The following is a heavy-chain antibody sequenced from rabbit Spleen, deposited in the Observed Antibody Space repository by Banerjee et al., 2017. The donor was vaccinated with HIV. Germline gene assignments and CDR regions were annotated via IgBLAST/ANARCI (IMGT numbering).Heavy chain of an antibody. CDR1: GFSISSSYW. CDR2: IWGGSSDYI. D-gene: IGHD4-1*01. CDR3: ARDLAGVIGWNFGW. Sequence: QSLEESGGDLVKPGASLTPSCKASGFSISSSYWICWVRQAPGKGLEWIACIWGGSSDYIYYASWAKGRFTISKTSSTTVTLQMTSLTAADTATYFCARDLAGVIGWNFGWWGQGTLVTVS. J-gene: IGHJ3*01. V-gene: IGHV1S40*01.